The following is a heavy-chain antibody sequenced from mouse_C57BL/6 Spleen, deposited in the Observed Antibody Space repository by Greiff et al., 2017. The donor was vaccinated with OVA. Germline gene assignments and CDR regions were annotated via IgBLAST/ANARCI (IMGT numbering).Heavy chain of an antibody. V-gene: IGHV1-64*01. Sequence: QVQLQQPWAELVKPGASVKLSCKASGYTFTSYWMHWVKQRPGQGLEWIGMIHPNSGSTNSNEKFKSKATLTVDKSSSTAYMQLSSLTSEDSAVYYCARVDSFEHFDYWGQGTTLTVSS. CDR1: GYTFTSYW. CDR2: IHPNSGST. D-gene: IGHD3-2*01. J-gene: IGHJ2*01. CDR3: ARVDSFEHFDY.